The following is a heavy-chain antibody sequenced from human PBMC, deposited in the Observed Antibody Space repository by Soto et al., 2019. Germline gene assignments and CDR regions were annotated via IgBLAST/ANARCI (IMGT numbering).Heavy chain of an antibody. V-gene: IGHV3-74*01. CDR2: INSDGSST. Sequence: PGGSLRLSCAASGFTFSSHWMHWVRQAPGKGLVWVSRINSDGSSTSYADSVKGRFTISRDNAKNTLYLQMNSLRAEDTAVYYCARDGYCSSTSCYGGAFAIWGQGTMVTVSS. J-gene: IGHJ3*02. CDR1: GFTFSSHW. CDR3: ARDGYCSSTSCYGGAFAI. D-gene: IGHD2-2*01.